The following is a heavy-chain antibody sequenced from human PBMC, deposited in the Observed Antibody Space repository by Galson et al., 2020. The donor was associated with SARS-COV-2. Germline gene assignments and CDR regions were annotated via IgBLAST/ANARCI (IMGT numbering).Heavy chain of an antibody. CDR2: IYYSGST. CDR3: ARGHGGWLQLHWYFDL. V-gene: IGHV4-31*03. D-gene: IGHD5-12*01. J-gene: IGHJ2*01. Sequence: LSLTCTVSGGSISSGGYYWSWIRQHPGKGLEWLGYIYYSGSTYYNPSLKSRVTISVDTSKNQFSLKLSSVTAADTAVYYCARGHGGWLQLHWYFDLWGRGTLVTVSS. CDR1: GGSISSGGYY.